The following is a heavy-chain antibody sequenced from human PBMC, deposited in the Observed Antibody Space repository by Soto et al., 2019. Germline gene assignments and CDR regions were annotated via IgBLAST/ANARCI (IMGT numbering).Heavy chain of an antibody. CDR3: ASSRVRGVIRY. J-gene: IGHJ4*02. CDR2: INHSGST. D-gene: IGHD3-10*01. V-gene: IGHV4-34*01. CDR1: GGSFSGYY. Sequence: QVQLQQWGAGLLKPSETLSLTCAVYGGSFSGYYWSWIRQPPGKGLEWIGEINHSGSTNYNPSLKGPVNISVDTSKNQFSLKLSSVTAADTAVYYCASSRVRGVIRYWGQGTLVTVSS.